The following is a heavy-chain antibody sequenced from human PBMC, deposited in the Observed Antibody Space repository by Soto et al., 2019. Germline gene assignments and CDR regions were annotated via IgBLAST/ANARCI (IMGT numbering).Heavy chain of an antibody. Sequence: GASVKVSCKTSGGTFSSYAISWVRQAPGQGLEWMGGIIPIFGTANYAQKFQGRVTITADESTGTAYMELSSLRSEDTAVYYCARGAIAVAGGYYGMDVWGQGTTVTVSS. J-gene: IGHJ6*02. CDR2: IIPIFGTA. CDR3: ARGAIAVAGGYYGMDV. V-gene: IGHV1-69*13. CDR1: GGTFSSYA. D-gene: IGHD6-19*01.